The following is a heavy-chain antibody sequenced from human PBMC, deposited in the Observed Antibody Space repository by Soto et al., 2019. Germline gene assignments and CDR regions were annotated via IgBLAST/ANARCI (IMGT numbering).Heavy chain of an antibody. CDR1: GFTFSSYE. CDR3: ARDYRRLYSSHWGSYGMDV. D-gene: IGHD3-16*01. Sequence: VGSLRLSCAASGFTFSSYEMNWVRQAPGKGLEWVSYISSSGSTIYYADSVKGRFTISRDNAKNSLYLQMNSLRAEDTAVYYCARDYRRLYSSHWGSYGMDVWGQGTTVTVSS. J-gene: IGHJ6*02. V-gene: IGHV3-48*03. CDR2: ISSSGSTI.